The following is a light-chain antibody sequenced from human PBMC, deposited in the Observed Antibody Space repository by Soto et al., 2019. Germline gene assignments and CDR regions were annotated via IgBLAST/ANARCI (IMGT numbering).Light chain of an antibody. Sequence: EIVMTQSPTTVSVSPGERATLSCRASQSVSSKLAWYQQKPGQPPRLLFFDASARATGVPDRFRGSGSGTEFILTISGLQSEDFAVYYCQQYNDWPPYTFXQGTKVDIK. CDR3: QQYNDWPPYT. CDR1: QSVSSK. J-gene: IGKJ2*01. V-gene: IGKV3-15*01. CDR2: DAS.